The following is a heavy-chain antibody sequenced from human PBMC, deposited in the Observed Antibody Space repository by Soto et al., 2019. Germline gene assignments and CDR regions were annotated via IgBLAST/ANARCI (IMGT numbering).Heavy chain of an antibody. CDR3: ARGSPLYSSSSEALDY. CDR1: GFTFSSYG. D-gene: IGHD6-6*01. Sequence: QVQLVESGGGVVQPGRSLRLSCAASGFTFSSYGMHWVRQAPGKGLEWVAVIWYDGSNKYYADSVKGRFTISRDNSKNTLYLQMNSLRAEYTAVYYCARGSPLYSSSSEALDYWGQGTLVTVSS. V-gene: IGHV3-33*01. CDR2: IWYDGSNK. J-gene: IGHJ4*02.